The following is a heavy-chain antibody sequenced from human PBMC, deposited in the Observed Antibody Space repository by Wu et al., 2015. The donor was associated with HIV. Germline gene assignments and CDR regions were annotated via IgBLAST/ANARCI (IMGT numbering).Heavy chain of an antibody. Sequence: QVQLVQSGAEVKKPGASVKVSCKASGYTFTSYYMHWVRQAPGQGLEWMGIINPSGGSTSYAQKFQGRVTMTRDTSTSTVYMELSSLRSEDTAVYYCARDQGENDFWSGYSISGYMDVWGKGTTGHRLL. CDR3: ARDQGENDFWSGYSISGYMDV. CDR1: GYTFTSYY. J-gene: IGHJ6*03. CDR2: INPSGGST. D-gene: IGHD3-3*01. V-gene: IGHV1-46*03.